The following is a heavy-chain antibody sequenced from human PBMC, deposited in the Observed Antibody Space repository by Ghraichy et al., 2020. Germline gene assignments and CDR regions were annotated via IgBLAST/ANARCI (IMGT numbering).Heavy chain of an antibody. CDR1: GFTFSSYA. CDR2: ISSSSSYI. CDR3: ARGGRGRVDNWDFGY. D-gene: IGHD1-20*01. Sequence: GGSLRLSCAASGFTFSSYAMSWVRQAPGKGLEWVSSISSSSSYIYYADSVKGRFTISRDNAKNSLYLQMNSLRAEDTAVYYCARGGRGRVDNWDFGYWGQGTLVTVSS. J-gene: IGHJ4*02. V-gene: IGHV3-21*01.